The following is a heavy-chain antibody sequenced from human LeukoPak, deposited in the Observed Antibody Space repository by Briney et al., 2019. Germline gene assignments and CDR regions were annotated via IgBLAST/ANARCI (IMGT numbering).Heavy chain of an antibody. V-gene: IGHV3-7*03. CDR3: AKKAHYDAYAKYFDY. J-gene: IGHJ4*02. CDR1: GFTFSRYW. CDR2: IKEDGSEK. Sequence: GGSLRLSCVASGFTFSRYWMSWVRQAPGKGLEWVANIKEDGSEKYYVESVKGRFTISRDNSNNMLYLQMNSLRAEDTAVYYCAKKAHYDAYAKYFDYWGQGTLVTVSS. D-gene: IGHD4-17*01.